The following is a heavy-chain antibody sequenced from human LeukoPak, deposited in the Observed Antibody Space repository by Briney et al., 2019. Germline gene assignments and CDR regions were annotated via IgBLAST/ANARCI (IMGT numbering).Heavy chain of an antibody. D-gene: IGHD2-2*01. CDR2: IYTSGST. CDR1: GGSISSGSYY. J-gene: IGHJ4*02. V-gene: IGHV4-61*02. CDR3: AREGRYCSSTSCYWTFDY. Sequence: TLSLTCTVSGGSISSGSYYWSWIRQPAGKGLEWIGRIYTSGSTNYNPSLKSRVPISVDTSKNQFSLKLSSVTAADTAVYYCAREGRYCSSTSCYWTFDYWGQGTLVTVSS.